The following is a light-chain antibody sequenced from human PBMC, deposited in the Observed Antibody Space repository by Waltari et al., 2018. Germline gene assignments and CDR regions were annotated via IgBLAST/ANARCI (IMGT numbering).Light chain of an antibody. V-gene: IGKV2-28*01. J-gene: IGKJ1*01. CDR1: QSLLHVDGYNY. Sequence: DMVMTQSPPSLPVTPGEPASIPCRSSQSLLHVDGYNYLDWYLQKPGQSPQVLIYMGSNRAAGVPDRFSGSGSGTDFTLKISRVEAEDVGVYYCMQPLETPWTFGQGTKVEIK. CDR2: MGS. CDR3: MQPLETPWT.